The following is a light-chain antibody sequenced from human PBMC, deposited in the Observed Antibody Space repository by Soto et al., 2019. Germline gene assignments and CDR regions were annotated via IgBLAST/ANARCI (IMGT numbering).Light chain of an antibody. J-gene: IGKJ2*01. CDR2: GAF. CDR1: QSVSTSD. CDR3: QHCGNSRYT. V-gene: IGKV3-20*01. Sequence: EVVLTQSPGTLSLSPGERATLSCRASQSVSTSDVTWYQHQRGQAPRLLIYGAFNRATDIADRFSGSGSGKDVTLTISRLEAEDVAVYYCQHCGNSRYTFGQGTRLEIK.